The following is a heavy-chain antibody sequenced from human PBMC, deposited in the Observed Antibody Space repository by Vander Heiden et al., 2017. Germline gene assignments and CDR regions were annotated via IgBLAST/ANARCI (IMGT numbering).Heavy chain of an antibody. CDR3: ARGRRLAGKGDWFDP. Sequence: QVQVVESGGGVVQPGRSLRLSCAASGFTFSGYSMHWVRQAPGKGLEWVALISYDGSNKNYADSVKGRFTISRDNSKNTLYLQMNSLRVEDTAVYYCARGRRLAGKGDWFDPWGQGTLVTVS. J-gene: IGHJ5*02. D-gene: IGHD6-19*01. CDR2: ISYDGSNK. V-gene: IGHV3-30-3*01. CDR1: GFTFSGYS.